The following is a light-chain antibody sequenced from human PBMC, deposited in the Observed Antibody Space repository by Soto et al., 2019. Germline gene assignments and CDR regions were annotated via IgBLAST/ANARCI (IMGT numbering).Light chain of an antibody. J-gene: IGKJ5*01. Sequence: EIVITQSPAALSVSPGEGATLSGRAIQGIGSTLAWYQQKPGQTPRLLIYDASTRAAGVPARFSGSGSGTEFTLTIRRLESEDFAVYYGQEYSNWPTITFGPGTRREIK. CDR3: QEYSNWPTIT. CDR1: QGIGST. CDR2: DAS. V-gene: IGKV3-15*01.